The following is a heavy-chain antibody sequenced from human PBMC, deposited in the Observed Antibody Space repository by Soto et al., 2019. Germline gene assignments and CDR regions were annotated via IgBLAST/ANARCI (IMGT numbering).Heavy chain of an antibody. Sequence: SETLSLTCAVSGCSITSRGYPWSWIRQPPGKGLEWIGYIYYSGSTNYNPSLKSRVTISVDTSKNQFSLKLSSVTAADTAVYYCARRYGRNFDYWGQGTLVTVTS. V-gene: IGHV4-61*08. CDR2: IYYSGST. CDR1: GCSITSRGYP. J-gene: IGHJ4*02. CDR3: ARRYGRNFDY. D-gene: IGHD1-20*01.